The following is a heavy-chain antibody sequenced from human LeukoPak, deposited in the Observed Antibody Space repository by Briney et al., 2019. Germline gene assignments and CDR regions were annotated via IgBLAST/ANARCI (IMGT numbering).Heavy chain of an antibody. V-gene: IGHV3-23*01. D-gene: IGHD6-13*01. CDR3: ARRSHASPAGYSPFFDS. J-gene: IGHJ4*02. CDR1: GFPFSSYT. CDR2: ISHSGAT. Sequence: GGSLRLSCAGSGFPFSSYTINWVRQGPGKGMEWPSTISHSGATYYADSVKGRFTISRDNSKNTVFLQMNSLRAEDTALYFCARRSHASPAGYSPFFDSWGQGTLVTVSS.